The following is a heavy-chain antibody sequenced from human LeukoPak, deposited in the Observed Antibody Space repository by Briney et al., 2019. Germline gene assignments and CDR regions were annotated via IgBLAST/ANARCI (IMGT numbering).Heavy chain of an antibody. CDR3: ARLGGFTMIVFDY. Sequence: SETLPLTCAVYGGSFSGYYWSWIRQPPGKGLEWIGEINHSGSTNYNPSLKSRVTISVDTSKNQFSLKLSSVTAADTAVYYCARLGGFTMIVFDYWGQGTLVTVSS. D-gene: IGHD3-22*01. J-gene: IGHJ4*02. V-gene: IGHV4-34*01. CDR1: GGSFSGYY. CDR2: INHSGST.